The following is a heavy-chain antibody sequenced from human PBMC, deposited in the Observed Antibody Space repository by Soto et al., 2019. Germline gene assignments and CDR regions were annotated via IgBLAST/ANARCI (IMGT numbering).Heavy chain of an antibody. V-gene: IGHV3-30*18. D-gene: IGHD3-10*01. Sequence: GGSLRLSCAASGFTFSSYGMHWVRQAPGKGLEWVAVISDGGGNKYYADSVAGRFTISRDNSRHTLYLQMNSLRAEDTAIYYCAKALGRDFSDFDSWGQGTQVTVSS. CDR2: ISDGGGNK. J-gene: IGHJ4*02. CDR1: GFTFSSYG. CDR3: AKALGRDFSDFDS.